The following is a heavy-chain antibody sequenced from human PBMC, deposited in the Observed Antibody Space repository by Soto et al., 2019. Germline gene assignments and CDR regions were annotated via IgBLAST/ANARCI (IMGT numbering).Heavy chain of an antibody. CDR2: IKQDGSEK. Sequence: EVQLVESGGGLVQPGGSLRLSCAASGFTFSSYWMSWVRQAPGKGLEWVANIKQDGSEKYYVDSVKGRFTISRDNAKNSLYLQMNSLRAEDTAVYYCATISPYSYGTMDVWGKGTTVTVSS. CDR3: ATISPYSYGTMDV. CDR1: GFTFSSYW. D-gene: IGHD5-18*01. V-gene: IGHV3-7*01. J-gene: IGHJ6*04.